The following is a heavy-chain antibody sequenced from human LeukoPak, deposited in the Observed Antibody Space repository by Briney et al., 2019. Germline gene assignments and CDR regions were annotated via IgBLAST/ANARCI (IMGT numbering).Heavy chain of an antibody. V-gene: IGHV3-49*04. Sequence: GGSLRLSCAASGFTFSSYSMNWVRQAPGKGLEWVGFIRSKAYGGTTEYAASVKGRFTISRDDSKSIAYLQMNSLKTEDTAVYYCTRGGVGATKGFDYWGQGTLVTVSS. D-gene: IGHD1-26*01. CDR1: GFTFSSYS. J-gene: IGHJ4*02. CDR2: IRSKAYGGTT. CDR3: TRGGVGATKGFDY.